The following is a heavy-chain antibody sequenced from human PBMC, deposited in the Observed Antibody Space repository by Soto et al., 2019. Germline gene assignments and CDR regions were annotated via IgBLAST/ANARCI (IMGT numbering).Heavy chain of an antibody. J-gene: IGHJ5*02. CDR3: ARGAVNWFDP. V-gene: IGHV1-46*01. Sequence: ASVKVSCKASGYIFVDYYIDWVRQAPGQGLEWMGTFNPSDFSTMYSQKLQGRVTMTTDTSTSTAYMELRSLRSDDTAVYYCARGAVNWFDPWGQGTLVTVSS. CDR1: GYIFVDYY. CDR2: FNPSDFST. D-gene: IGHD1-26*01.